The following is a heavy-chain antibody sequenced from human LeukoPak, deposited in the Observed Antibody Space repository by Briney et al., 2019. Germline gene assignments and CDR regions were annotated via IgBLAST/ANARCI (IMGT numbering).Heavy chain of an antibody. CDR2: ISASGGST. CDR1: GFTFSSSA. CDR3: AKDHYWSIDY. Sequence: GGSLRLSCAVSGFTFSSSAMSWVRQVPGKGLEWVSGISASGGSTNYADSVRGRFTISRDNSKNTLYLQMNSLRAEDTGVYYCAKDHYWSIDYWGRGTLVTVSS. J-gene: IGHJ4*02. V-gene: IGHV3-23*01. D-gene: IGHD3-3*01.